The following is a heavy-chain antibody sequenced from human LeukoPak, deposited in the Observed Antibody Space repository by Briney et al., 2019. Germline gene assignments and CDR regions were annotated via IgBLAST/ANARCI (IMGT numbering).Heavy chain of an antibody. J-gene: IGHJ4*02. D-gene: IGHD6-19*01. V-gene: IGHV4-31*03. CDR2: IYYSGST. CDR3: ARDRDSSGWYFDY. Sequence: SETLSLTCTVSGGSISSGGYYWSWIRQHPGKGLERIGYIYYSGSTYYNPSLKSRVTISVDTSKNQFSLKLSSVTAADTAVYYCARDRDSSGWYFDYWGQGTLVTVSS. CDR1: GGSISSGGYY.